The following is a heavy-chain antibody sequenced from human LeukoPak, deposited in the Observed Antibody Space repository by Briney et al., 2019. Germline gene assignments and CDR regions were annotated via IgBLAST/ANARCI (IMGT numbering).Heavy chain of an antibody. CDR2: ISSSSSYI. V-gene: IGHV3-21*01. CDR3: ARVDPDTPFDY. Sequence: AGGSLRLSSAASGFTFSNSWMIWVRQAPGKGLEWVSSISSSSSYIYYADSVKGRFTISRDNAKNSLYLQMNSLRAEDTAVYYCARVDPDTPFDYWGQGTLVTVSS. J-gene: IGHJ4*02. D-gene: IGHD5-18*01. CDR1: GFTFSNSW.